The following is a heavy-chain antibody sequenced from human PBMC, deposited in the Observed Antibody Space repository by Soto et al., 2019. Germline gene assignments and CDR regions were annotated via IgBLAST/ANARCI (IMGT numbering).Heavy chain of an antibody. D-gene: IGHD2-2*01. J-gene: IGHJ4*01. Sequence: PGESLKISCKGSGYSFTSYWIGWVRQMPGKGLEWMGIIYPGDSDTRYSPSFRGHVTISVTKSITTVFLQWSSLRASDTAMYYCERQIYASAPRPNFQYYLDSWGHGTPFPVSS. CDR2: IYPGDSDT. CDR1: GYSFTSYW. CDR3: ERQIYASAPRPNFQYYLDS. V-gene: IGHV5-51*01.